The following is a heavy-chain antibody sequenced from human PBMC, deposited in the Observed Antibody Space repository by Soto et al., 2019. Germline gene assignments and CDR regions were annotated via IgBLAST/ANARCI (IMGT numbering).Heavy chain of an antibody. CDR1: GFIFSNFG. CDR3: AKGLRSVLDY. D-gene: IGHD6-6*01. Sequence: GGSLRLSCVASGFIFSNFGMHWVRQAPGKGLEWVAVISSDEKIKQYADSVRGRFAISRYNSKNTLYLQMTSLRAEDTAIYYFAKGLRSVLDYWGQGTLVTVS. J-gene: IGHJ4*02. V-gene: IGHV3-33*06. CDR2: ISSDEKIK.